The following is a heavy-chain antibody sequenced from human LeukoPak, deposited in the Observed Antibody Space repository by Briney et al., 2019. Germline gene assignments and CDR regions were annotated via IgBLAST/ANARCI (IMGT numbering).Heavy chain of an antibody. Sequence: PGGSLRLSCAASGFTFSSYSMNWVRQAPGKGLEWVSSISSSSSYIYYADSVKGRFTISRDNAKNSLYLQMNSLRAEDAAGYYCARTRDGYRFDYWGQGTLVTVSS. D-gene: IGHD5-24*01. V-gene: IGHV3-21*01. CDR3: ARTRDGYRFDY. CDR2: ISSSSSYI. J-gene: IGHJ4*02. CDR1: GFTFSSYS.